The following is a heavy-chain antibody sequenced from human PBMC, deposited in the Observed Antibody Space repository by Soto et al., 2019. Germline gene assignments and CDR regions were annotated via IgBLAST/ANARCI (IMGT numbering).Heavy chain of an antibody. CDR2: IYYSGST. CDR1: GGPLSGYS. V-gene: IGHV4-59*01. Sequence: SETLFPTCTVSGGPLSGYSWGWIRQPPGKGLEWIGYIYYSGSTNYNPSLKSRVTISVDTSKNQFSLKLSSVTAADTAVYYCARMFHLDRLNWFDPWGQGTLVTVSS. J-gene: IGHJ5*02. D-gene: IGHD1-1*01. CDR3: ARMFHLDRLNWFDP.